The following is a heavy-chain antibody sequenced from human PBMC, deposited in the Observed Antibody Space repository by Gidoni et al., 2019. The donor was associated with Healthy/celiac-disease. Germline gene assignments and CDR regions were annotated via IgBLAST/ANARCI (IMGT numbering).Heavy chain of an antibody. D-gene: IGHD2-15*01. J-gene: IGHJ6*02. CDR1: GGSFSGYY. CDR3: ARGRVVVAATTLFYYYYGMDV. V-gene: IGHV4-34*01. Sequence: QVQLQQWGAGLLKPSETLSLPCAVYGGSFSGYYWSWIRQPPGKGLEWIGEINHSGSTNYNPSLKSRVTISVDTSKNQFSLKLSSVTAADTAVYYCARGRVVVAATTLFYYYYGMDVWGQGTTVTVSS. CDR2: INHSGST.